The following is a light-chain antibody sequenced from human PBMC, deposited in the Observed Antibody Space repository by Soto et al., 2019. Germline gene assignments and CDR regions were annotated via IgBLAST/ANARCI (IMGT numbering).Light chain of an antibody. CDR3: QHYNDFSWT. V-gene: IGKV1-5*03. CDR2: ATP. J-gene: IGKJ1*01. CDR1: QSISIL. Sequence: DIHLTQSPSTLSASVGDRVTITCRASQSISILLAWYQQKPGKAPNLLIYATPTLETGVSSRLSGSGSGTEFTLTISSLQPDDSATYYCQHYNDFSWTFGQGTTVEIK.